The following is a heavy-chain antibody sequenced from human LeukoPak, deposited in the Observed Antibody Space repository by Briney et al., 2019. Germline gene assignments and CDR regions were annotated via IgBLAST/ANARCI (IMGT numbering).Heavy chain of an antibody. CDR2: IYYSGST. V-gene: IGHV4-39*01. CDR3: ARQFYYDSSGYLRIDAFDI. D-gene: IGHD3-22*01. CDR1: GGSISSSSYY. Sequence: SETLSLTCTVSGGSISSSSYYWGWIRQPPGKWLEWIGSIYYSGSTYYNPSLRSRVTISVDTSKNQFSLKLSSVTAADTAVYYCARQFYYDSSGYLRIDAFDIWGQGTMVTVSS. J-gene: IGHJ3*02.